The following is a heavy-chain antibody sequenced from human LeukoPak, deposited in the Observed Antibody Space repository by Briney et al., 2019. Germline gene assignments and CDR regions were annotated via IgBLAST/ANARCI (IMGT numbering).Heavy chain of an antibody. V-gene: IGHV3-74*01. CDR2: IKSDGST. CDR1: GFTFSTYW. Sequence: GGSLRLTCAASGFTFSTYWMHWVRQAPGKGLVWVSRIKSDGSTNYADSVKGRFTISRDNAKNTVSLQMNSLRPEDTGVYYCARAPSEIGGYYPEYFRHWGQGTLVTVSS. J-gene: IGHJ1*01. D-gene: IGHD3-22*01. CDR3: ARAPSEIGGYYPEYFRH.